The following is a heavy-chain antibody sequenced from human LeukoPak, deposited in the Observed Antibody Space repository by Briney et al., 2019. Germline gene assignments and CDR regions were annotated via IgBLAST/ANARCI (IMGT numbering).Heavy chain of an antibody. D-gene: IGHD6-19*01. Sequence: GAPVKVSCKASGYTFTSYGISWVRQAPGQGLEWMGWISAYNGNTNYAQKLQGRVTMTTDTSTSTAYMELRSLRSDDTAVYYCARGPHSSSSGLIWLYYFDYWGQGTLVTVSS. CDR3: ARGPHSSSSGLIWLYYFDY. CDR2: ISAYNGNT. CDR1: GYTFTSYG. V-gene: IGHV1-18*01. J-gene: IGHJ4*02.